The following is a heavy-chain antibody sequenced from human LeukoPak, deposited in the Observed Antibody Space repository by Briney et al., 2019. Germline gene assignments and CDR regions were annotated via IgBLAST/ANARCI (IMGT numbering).Heavy chain of an antibody. V-gene: IGHV1-69*01. CDR3: ASIVTSDIVVVPAAIAWFDP. D-gene: IGHD2-2*01. J-gene: IGHJ5*02. CDR1: GGTFSSYA. Sequence: SVKVSCKASGGTFSSYAISWVRQAPGQGLEWMGGIIPIFGTANYAQKFQGRVTITADESTSTAYMELSSLRSEDTAVYYCASIVTSDIVVVPAAIAWFDPWGQGTLVTVSS. CDR2: IIPIFGTA.